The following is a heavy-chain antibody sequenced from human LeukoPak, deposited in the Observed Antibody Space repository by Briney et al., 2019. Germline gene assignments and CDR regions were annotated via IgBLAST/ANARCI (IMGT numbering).Heavy chain of an antibody. V-gene: IGHV4-59*01. CDR1: GASISSYY. CDR2: IHYSGSP. Sequence: SETLSLTCTVSGASISSYYWSWIRPPPGKGLEWIGYIHYSGSPNYHPSLKSRVTISLDTSKNQFSLKLSSVTAADTAVFYCARSYNNLSATRHYNWFDPWGQGTLVTVSS. CDR3: ARSYNNLSATRHYNWFDP. J-gene: IGHJ5*02. D-gene: IGHD2-15*01.